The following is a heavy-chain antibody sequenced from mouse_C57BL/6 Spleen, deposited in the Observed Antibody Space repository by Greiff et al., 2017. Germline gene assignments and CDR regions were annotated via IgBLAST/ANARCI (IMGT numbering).Heavy chain of an antibody. J-gene: IGHJ4*01. V-gene: IGHV5-6*01. Sequence: EVQVVESGGDLVKPGGSLKLSCAASGFTFSSYGMSWVRQTPDKRLEWVATISSGGSYTYYPDSVKGRFTISRDNAKNTLYLQMSSLKSEDTAMYYCARHDGGQDYYAMDYWGQGTSVTVSS. CDR3: ARHDGGQDYYAMDY. D-gene: IGHD1-1*02. CDR2: ISSGGSYT. CDR1: GFTFSSYG.